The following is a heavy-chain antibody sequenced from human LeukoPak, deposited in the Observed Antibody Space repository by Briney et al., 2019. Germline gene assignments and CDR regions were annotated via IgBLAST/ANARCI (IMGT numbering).Heavy chain of an antibody. CDR1: GYTLTELS. CDR2: FDPEDGET. D-gene: IGHD3-10*01. J-gene: IGHJ6*02. Sequence: ASVKVSCKVSGYTLTELSMHWVRQAPGKGLEWMGGFDPEDGETIYAQKFQGRVTMTEDTSTDTAYMELSSLRSEDTAVYYCATKYYYGSGSYYKNYYYYGMDVWGQGTTVTVSS. CDR3: ATKYYYGSGSYYKNYYYYGMDV. V-gene: IGHV1-24*01.